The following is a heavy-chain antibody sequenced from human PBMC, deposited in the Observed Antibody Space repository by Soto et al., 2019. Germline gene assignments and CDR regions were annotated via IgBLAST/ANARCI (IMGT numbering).Heavy chain of an antibody. J-gene: IGHJ4*02. Sequence: PGGSLRLSCAAPGFTFSSYGMHWVRQAPGKGLEWVSFIDLNGTTKYYRDSVKGRFTIFKDKSMNTVYLQMNSLTVEDAAVYYCARLRNWNLPYFDYWGLGTLGTVSS. CDR1: GFTFSSYG. V-gene: IGHV3-NL1*01. CDR2: IDLNGTTK. D-gene: IGHD1-1*01. CDR3: ARLRNWNLPYFDY.